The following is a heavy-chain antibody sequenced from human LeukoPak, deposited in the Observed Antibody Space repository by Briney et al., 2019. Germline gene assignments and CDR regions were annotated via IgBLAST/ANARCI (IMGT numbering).Heavy chain of an antibody. CDR3: ARGGRLRWFGKNWFDP. J-gene: IGHJ5*02. CDR1: GYTFTSHD. Sequence: ASVKVSCKASGYTFTSHDINWVRQATGQGLEWMGWMNPNSGNTGYAQKFQGRVTMTRNTSISTAYMELSSLRSEDTAVYYCARGGRLRWFGKNWFDPWGQGTLVTVSS. V-gene: IGHV1-8*01. D-gene: IGHD3-10*01. CDR2: MNPNSGNT.